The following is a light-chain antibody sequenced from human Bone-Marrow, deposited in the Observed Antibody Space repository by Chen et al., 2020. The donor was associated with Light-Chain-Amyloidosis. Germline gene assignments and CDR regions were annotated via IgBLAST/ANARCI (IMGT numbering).Light chain of an antibody. CDR2: KDS. CDR1: ALPKQY. CDR3: QSADSSGTLWV. Sequence: SYELTQPPSVSVSPGQTARITCSGDALPKQYAYWYQQKPGQAPVLVIYKDSERPSVIPERFSGSSSGTTVTLTISGVQAEDEADYYCQSADSSGTLWVFGGGTKLTVL. V-gene: IGLV3-25*03. J-gene: IGLJ3*02.